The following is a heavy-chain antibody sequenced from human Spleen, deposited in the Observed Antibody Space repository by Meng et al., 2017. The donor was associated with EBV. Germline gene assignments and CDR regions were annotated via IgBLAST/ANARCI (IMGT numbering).Heavy chain of an antibody. CDR2: TYYTSKWNN. V-gene: IGHV6-1*01. J-gene: IGHJ4*02. CDR1: GDSGSSNGVA. D-gene: IGHD2-15*01. Sequence: QVRPPRSGPGTVKPSQTLSLTFAISGDSGSSNGVAWTWIRQSPSGGREWLGRTYYTSKWNNDYALSVKSRVTINPDTSKNQFSLQLHSVTPEDTAVYYCAREGTGATYDYWGQGTLVTVSS. CDR3: AREGTGATYDY.